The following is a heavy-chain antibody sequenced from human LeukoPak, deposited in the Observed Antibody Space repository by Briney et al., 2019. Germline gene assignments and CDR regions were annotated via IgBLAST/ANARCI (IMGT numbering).Heavy chain of an antibody. J-gene: IGHJ3*01. CDR2: ISDRGDST. CDR3: AKGRWGLTINNFDL. D-gene: IGHD3/OR15-3a*01. V-gene: IGHV3-23*01. CDR1: RFTFSSYG. Sequence: GGSLRLSCAASRFTFSSYGMSWVRQAPGKGLEWVSVISDRGDSTYYGDSVKGRFTISRDSSKNTLYLQMNSLGGEDTALYYCAKGRWGLTINNFDLWGQGTMVTVSS.